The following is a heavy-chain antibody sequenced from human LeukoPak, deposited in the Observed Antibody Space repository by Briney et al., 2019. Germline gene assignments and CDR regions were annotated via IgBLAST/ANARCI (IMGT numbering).Heavy chain of an antibody. V-gene: IGHV3-21*01. CDR2: ITSSGTYI. D-gene: IGHD1-26*01. Sequence: GGSLRLSCAASGFDFNNYNMNWVRQAPGKGREWVSSITSSGTYIYYADSVKGRFTISRDNAKNSLYLQMNSLRPEDTAVYYCARDPYSGSYGDYYYYYMDVWGKGTTVTISS. CDR1: GFDFNNYN. CDR3: ARDPYSGSYGDYYYYYMDV. J-gene: IGHJ6*03.